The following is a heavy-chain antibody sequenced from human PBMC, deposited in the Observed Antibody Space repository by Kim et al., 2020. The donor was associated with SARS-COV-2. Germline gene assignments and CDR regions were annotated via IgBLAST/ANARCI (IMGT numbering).Heavy chain of an antibody. Sequence: SVKVSCKASGGTFSSYAISWVRQAPGQGLEWMGGIIPIFGTANYAQKFQGRVTITADESTSTAYMELSSLRSEDTAVYYCAKEVQYSRGFDYWGQGTLVTVSS. J-gene: IGHJ4*02. V-gene: IGHV1-69*13. CDR3: AKEVQYSRGFDY. CDR1: GGTFSSYA. CDR2: IIPIFGTA. D-gene: IGHD6-6*01.